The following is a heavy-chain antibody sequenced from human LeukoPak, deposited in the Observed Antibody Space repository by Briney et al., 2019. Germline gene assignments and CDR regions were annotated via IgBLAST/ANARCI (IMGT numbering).Heavy chain of an antibody. CDR1: GYTFTGYY. D-gene: IGHD2-2*02. V-gene: IGHV1-2*02. J-gene: IGHJ5*02. Sequence: ASVKVSCKASGYTFTGYYMHWVRQAPGQGLEWMGWINPNSGGTNYAQKFQGRVTMTRDTSISTAYMELSRLRSDDTAVYYCARWSTIIRYCSSTSCHTLDPWGQGTLVTVSS. CDR2: INPNSGGT. CDR3: ARWSTIIRYCSSTSCHTLDP.